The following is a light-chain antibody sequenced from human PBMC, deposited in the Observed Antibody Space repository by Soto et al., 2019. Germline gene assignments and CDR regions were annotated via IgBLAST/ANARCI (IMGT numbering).Light chain of an antibody. CDR1: SSNIGSYT. V-gene: IGLV1-44*01. Sequence: QLVLTQTPSASGTPGQRVTISCSGSSSNIGSYTVNWYQQLPGTAPKLLIYSNNQRPSGVPDRFSGSKSGTSASLAISGLQSEDEADYNCAAWDDSLNGVVFGGGTKLTVL. CDR3: AAWDDSLNGVV. J-gene: IGLJ2*01. CDR2: SNN.